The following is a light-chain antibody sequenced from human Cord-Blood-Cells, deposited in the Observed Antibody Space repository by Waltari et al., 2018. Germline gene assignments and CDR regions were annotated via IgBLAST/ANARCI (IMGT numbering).Light chain of an antibody. J-gene: IGKJ4*01. CDR3: MQALQTPLT. Sequence: DIVMTQSPLSLLVTPGEPASISCRSSQSLLHRNGYNYLDWYLQKPGKSPQLLIYLVSNRASGVPDRFSGRGSGTDFTLKISRVEAEDVGVYYCMQALQTPLTFGGGTKVEIK. CDR2: LVS. CDR1: QSLLHRNGYNY. V-gene: IGKV2-28*01.